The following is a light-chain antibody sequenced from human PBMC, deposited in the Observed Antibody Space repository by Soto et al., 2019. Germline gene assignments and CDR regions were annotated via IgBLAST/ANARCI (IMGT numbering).Light chain of an antibody. J-gene: IGKJ1*01. CDR3: QQSYSTPT. Sequence: DIPMTQSPSPLSASVGARVTITGRASQSLPSWLAGSQQKPGKAPKPLIYDASSLESGVPSRFSGSGSGTDFTLTISILQPEDFATYYCQQSYSTPTFGQGTKVDIK. CDR1: QSLPSW. CDR2: DAS. V-gene: IGKV1-39*01.